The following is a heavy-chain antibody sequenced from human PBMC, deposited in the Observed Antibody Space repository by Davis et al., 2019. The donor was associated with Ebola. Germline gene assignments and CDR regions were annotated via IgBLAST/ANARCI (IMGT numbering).Heavy chain of an antibody. V-gene: IGHV3-21*01. D-gene: IGHD3-3*01. CDR3: ATEISVYDFWSGYYPGDAFDI. J-gene: IGHJ3*02. CDR2: ISSSSSYI. CDR1: GFTFSSYW. Sequence: PGGSLRLSCAASGFTFSSYWMSWVRQAPGKGLEWVSSISSSSSYIYYADSVKGRFTISRDNAKNALYLQMNSLRAEDTAVYYCATEISVYDFWSGYYPGDAFDIWGQGTMVTVSS.